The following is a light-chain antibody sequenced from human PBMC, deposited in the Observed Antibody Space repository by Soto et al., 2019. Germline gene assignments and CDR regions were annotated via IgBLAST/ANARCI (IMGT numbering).Light chain of an antibody. CDR1: QDISNY. V-gene: IGKV1-33*01. Sequence: DIQMTQSPSSLSASVGDRVTITCQASQDISNYLNWYQQKPGKAPKLLIYDASNLETGVPSRFSGSGSGTDFTFTIISLQPEDIATYYCRQYDNLYTFGQGTKLEIK. CDR2: DAS. CDR3: RQYDNLYT. J-gene: IGKJ2*01.